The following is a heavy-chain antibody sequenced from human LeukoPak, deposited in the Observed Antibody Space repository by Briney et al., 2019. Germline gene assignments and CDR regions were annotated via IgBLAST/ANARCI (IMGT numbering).Heavy chain of an antibody. V-gene: IGHV3-23*01. J-gene: IGHJ4*02. D-gene: IGHD3-3*01. Sequence: GGSLRLSCAASGFTFSSYAMSWVRQAPGKGPEWVSAISGSGGSTYYADSVKGRFTISRDNSKNTLYLQMNSLRAEDTAVYYCAKDQGDFWSGYYHFDYWGQGTLVTVSS. CDR3: AKDQGDFWSGYYHFDY. CDR1: GFTFSSYA. CDR2: ISGSGGST.